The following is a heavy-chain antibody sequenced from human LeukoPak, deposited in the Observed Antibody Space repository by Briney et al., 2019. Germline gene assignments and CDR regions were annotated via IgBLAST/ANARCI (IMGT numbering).Heavy chain of an antibody. CDR2: ISVGGDRT. CDR1: GFTFRTYA. Sequence: GGSLRLSCVASGFTFRTYAMNWVRQARGKGLEWVSLISVGGDRTHYADSVKGRFTISRDDDKNTLYLQMSSLRVEDTAVYYCAKDLDSTGYFLGDPYWGQGTLVAVSS. D-gene: IGHD3-22*01. CDR3: AKDLDSTGYFLGDPY. J-gene: IGHJ4*02. V-gene: IGHV3-23*01.